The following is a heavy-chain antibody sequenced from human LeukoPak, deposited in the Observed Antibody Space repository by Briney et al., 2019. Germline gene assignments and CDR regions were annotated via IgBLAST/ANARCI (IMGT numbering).Heavy chain of an antibody. CDR2: ISYDGSNK. Sequence: GGSLRLSCAASGFTFSSYGMHWVRQAPGKGLEWVAVISYDGSNKYYADSVKGRFTISRDNSKNTLYLQINSLRAEDTAVYYCAKDGVTYYYDSSGYSPFDYWGQGTLVTVSS. J-gene: IGHJ4*02. CDR3: AKDGVTYYYDSSGYSPFDY. CDR1: GFTFSSYG. V-gene: IGHV3-30*18. D-gene: IGHD3-22*01.